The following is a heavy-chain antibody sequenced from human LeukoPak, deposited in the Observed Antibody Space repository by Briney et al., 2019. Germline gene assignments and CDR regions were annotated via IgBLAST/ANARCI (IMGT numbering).Heavy chain of an antibody. CDR1: GYTFTSYG. CDR3: ASPPSYCSSTSCYFPLY. V-gene: IGHV1-18*01. Sequence: ASVKVSCKASGYTFTSYGISWVRQAPGQWLEWMGWIGAYNGNTNYAQKLQGRVTMTTDTSTSTAYMELRSLRSDDTAVYYCASPPSYCSSTSCYFPLYWGQGTLVTVSS. J-gene: IGHJ4*02. D-gene: IGHD2-2*01. CDR2: IGAYNGNT.